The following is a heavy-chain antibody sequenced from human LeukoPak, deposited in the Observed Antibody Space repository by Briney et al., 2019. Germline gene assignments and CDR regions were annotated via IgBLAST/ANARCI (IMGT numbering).Heavy chain of an antibody. CDR1: GYTFTSYG. D-gene: IGHD1-26*01. CDR2: ISAYNGNT. V-gene: IGHV1-18*01. Sequence: ASVTVSCKASGYTFTSYGISWVRQAPGQGLEWMGWISAYNGNTNYAQKLQGRVTTTTDTSTSTAYMELRSLRSDDTAVYYCARESVGASNFDYWGQGTLVTVSS. CDR3: ARESVGASNFDY. J-gene: IGHJ4*02.